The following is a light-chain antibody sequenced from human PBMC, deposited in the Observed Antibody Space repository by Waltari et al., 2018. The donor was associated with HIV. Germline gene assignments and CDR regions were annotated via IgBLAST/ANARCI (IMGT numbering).Light chain of an antibody. Sequence: QSALTQPASVSGSPGQSITISCTGTSSDVGIYNLVSWYQQYPGKAPKLMIYEVSKRPSGVSNRFSGSKSGNTASLTISGLQAEDEADYYCCSYAGSSTSVVFGGGTKLTVL. CDR3: CSYAGSSTSVV. J-gene: IGLJ2*01. V-gene: IGLV2-23*02. CDR2: EVS. CDR1: SSDVGIYNL.